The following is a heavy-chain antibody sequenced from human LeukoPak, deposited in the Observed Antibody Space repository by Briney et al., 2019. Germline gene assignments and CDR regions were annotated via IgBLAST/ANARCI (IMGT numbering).Heavy chain of an antibody. Sequence: PGGSLRLSCAASGFTFSSYAMSWVRQAPGKGLEWVSAISGSGGSTYYADSVKGRFTISRDNSKNTLYLQMNSLRAEDTAVYYCASLVAAAGTGAVDYWGQGTLVTVSS. CDR1: GFTFSSYA. CDR2: ISGSGGST. V-gene: IGHV3-23*01. D-gene: IGHD6-13*01. J-gene: IGHJ4*02. CDR3: ASLVAAAGTGAVDY.